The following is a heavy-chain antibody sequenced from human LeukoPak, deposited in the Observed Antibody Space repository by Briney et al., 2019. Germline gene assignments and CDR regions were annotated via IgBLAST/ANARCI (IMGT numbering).Heavy chain of an antibody. J-gene: IGHJ4*02. D-gene: IGHD5-18*01. V-gene: IGHV1-2*02. CDR1: GYNLTGYY. CDR2: INPNSGGT. Sequence: ATVKVSCKASGYNLTGYYMHWVRQAPGQGLEWMGWINPNSGGTNYAQKFQGRVTMTRDTSISTAYMELSRLRSDDTAVYYCASTYSYGYGPGDYWGQGTLVTVSS. CDR3: ASTYSYGYGPGDY.